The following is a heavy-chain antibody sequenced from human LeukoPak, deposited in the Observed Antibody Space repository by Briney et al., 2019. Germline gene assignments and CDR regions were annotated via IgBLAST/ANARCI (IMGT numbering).Heavy chain of an antibody. CDR1: GGSISSSSYY. J-gene: IGHJ4*02. Sequence: SETLSLTCTVSGGSISSSSYYWGWIRQPPGKGLEWIGSIYYSGSTYYNPSLKSRVTISVDTSKNQFSLKLSSVTAADTAVYYCARKSSSWYFDYWGQGTLVTVSS. CDR2: IYYSGST. CDR3: ARKSSSWYFDY. D-gene: IGHD6-13*01. V-gene: IGHV4-39*07.